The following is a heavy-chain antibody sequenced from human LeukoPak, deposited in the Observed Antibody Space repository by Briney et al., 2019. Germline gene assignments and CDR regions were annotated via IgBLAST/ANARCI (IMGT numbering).Heavy chain of an antibody. V-gene: IGHV3-15*01. Sequence: GGSLRLSCAASGFTFSVTWMSWVRQAPGRGLEWVGRFKSKAAGGTTDYAAPVEGRFTISRDDSKNMLYLQMNSLKTEDTAVYYCTRGAPQADVFDIWGQGTMVTVSS. CDR3: TRGAPQADVFDI. CDR2: FKSKAAGGTT. D-gene: IGHD1-26*01. CDR1: GFTFSVTW. J-gene: IGHJ3*02.